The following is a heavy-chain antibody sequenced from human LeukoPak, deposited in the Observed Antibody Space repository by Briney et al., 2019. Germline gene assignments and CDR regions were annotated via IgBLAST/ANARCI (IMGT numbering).Heavy chain of an antibody. J-gene: IGHJ3*02. CDR2: IWYDGSNK. V-gene: IGHV3-33*06. CDR3: AKGCGGDCYSDEDDAFDI. Sequence: GGSLRLSCAASGFTFSSYGMHWVRQAPGKGLEWVAVIWYDGSNKYYADSVKGRFTISRGNSKNTLYLQMNSLRAEDTAVYYCAKGCGGDCYSDEDDAFDIWGQGTMVTVSS. D-gene: IGHD2-21*01. CDR1: GFTFSSYG.